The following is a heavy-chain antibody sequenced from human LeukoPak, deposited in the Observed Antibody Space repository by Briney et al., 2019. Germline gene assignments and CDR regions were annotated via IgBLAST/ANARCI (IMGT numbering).Heavy chain of an antibody. D-gene: IGHD3-10*01. CDR3: ARDPFFYGSGSYDLDY. CDR1: GFTFSSYA. V-gene: IGHV3-23*01. CDR2: ISGSGGST. J-gene: IGHJ4*02. Sequence: PGGSLRLSCAASGFTFSSYAMSWVRQAPGKGLEWVSAISGSGGSTYYADSVKGRFTISRDNSKNTLYLQMNSLRAEDTAVYYCARDPFFYGSGSYDLDYWGQGTLVTVSS.